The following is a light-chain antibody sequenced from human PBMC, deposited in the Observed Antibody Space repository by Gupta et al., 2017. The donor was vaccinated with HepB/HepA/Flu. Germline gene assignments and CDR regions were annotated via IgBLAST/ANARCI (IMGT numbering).Light chain of an antibody. V-gene: IGLV1-47*01. CDR2: WTN. CDR1: SSNIGSNY. J-gene: IGLJ2*01. Sequence: QSVLTQPPSASLTPGQRVTISCSGSSSNIGSNYVYWYQQLHAKDPKRLSDWTNQRPSGVNDRVLCYTSAKYASPQTSVLRSEDEADDYWDDSDDRLSSWEFGGGTKLTVL. CDR3: DDSDDRLSSWE.